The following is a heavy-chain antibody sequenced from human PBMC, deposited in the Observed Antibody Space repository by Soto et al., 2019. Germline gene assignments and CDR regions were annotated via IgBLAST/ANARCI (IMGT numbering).Heavy chain of an antibody. Sequence: GGSLRLSCAASGFTVSSNYMSWVRQAPGKGLEWVSVIYSGGSTYYVDSVKGRFTISRHNSKNTLYLQMNSLRAEDTAVYYCARDLGQTNDYWGQGPLVTVSS. CDR3: ARDLGQTNDY. CDR1: GFTVSSNY. V-gene: IGHV3-53*04. J-gene: IGHJ4*02. CDR2: IYSGGST. D-gene: IGHD7-27*01.